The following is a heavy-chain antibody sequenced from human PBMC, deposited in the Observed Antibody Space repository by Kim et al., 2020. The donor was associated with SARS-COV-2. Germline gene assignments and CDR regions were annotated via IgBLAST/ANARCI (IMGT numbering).Heavy chain of an antibody. J-gene: IGHJ4*02. CDR3: ARDVSLSPFYYFDS. CDR1: GFTFDDYA. CDR2: NTWNSGSI. D-gene: IGHD2-15*01. Sequence: GGSLRLSCAASGFTFDDYAMHWVRQPPGKGLAWVSGNTWNSGSIGYADSVKGRFTISRDNAKNSLYLQMNSLRPEDTTLYFCARDVSLSPFYYFDSWVQGTLVTVSS. V-gene: IGHV3-9*01.